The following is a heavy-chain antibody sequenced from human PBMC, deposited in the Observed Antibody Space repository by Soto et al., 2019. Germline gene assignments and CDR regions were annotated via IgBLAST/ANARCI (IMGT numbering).Heavy chain of an antibody. V-gene: IGHV1-18*01. J-gene: IGHJ6*02. CDR1: GYTFSASD. CDR3: ARAGAAPYYYYGLDV. Sequence: ASVKVASTTAGYTFSASDIYWVRQAPGQGLEWMGWIRTYNGDTNYAQKFQTRVTMATDKSTDTAYMDLRSLTSDDTAIYYCARAGAAPYYYYGLDVWGQGTTVTVSS. CDR2: IRTYNGDT. D-gene: IGHD3-10*01.